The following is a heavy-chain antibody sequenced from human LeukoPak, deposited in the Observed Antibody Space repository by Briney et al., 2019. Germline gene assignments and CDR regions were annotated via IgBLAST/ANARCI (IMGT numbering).Heavy chain of an antibody. D-gene: IGHD1-26*01. Sequence: PSETPSLTCTVSGGSISSSSYYWGWIRQPPGKGLEWIGIIYYSGSTYYNPSLKSRVTISVDTSKNQFSLKLSSVTAADTAVYYCARGHVRSAWGVRWGATMIDYWGQGTLVTVSS. CDR1: GGSISSSSYY. J-gene: IGHJ4*02. CDR2: IYYSGST. V-gene: IGHV4-39*07. CDR3: ARGHVRSAWGVRWGATMIDY.